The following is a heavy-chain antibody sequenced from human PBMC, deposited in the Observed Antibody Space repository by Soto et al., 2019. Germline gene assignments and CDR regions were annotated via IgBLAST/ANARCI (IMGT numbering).Heavy chain of an antibody. CDR1: GYSFTDYI. CDR3: ARGHSTDCSNGVCSFFYNHEMDV. V-gene: IGHV1-2*04. J-gene: IGHJ6*02. D-gene: IGHD2-8*01. Sequence: VRLVQSGAEVKKPGASVRVSCKASGYSFTDYIIHWVRQAPGQGLEWLGRINPKSGGTSTAQKFQGWVTMTRDRSISTVYMELTRLRSDDTAVYFCARGHSTDCSNGVCSFFYNHEMDVWGQGTTVTVSS. CDR2: INPKSGGT.